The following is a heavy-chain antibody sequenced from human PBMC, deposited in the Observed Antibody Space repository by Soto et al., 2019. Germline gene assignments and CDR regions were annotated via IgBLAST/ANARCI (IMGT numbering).Heavy chain of an antibody. CDR3: ARGRITMVRGGWFDP. CDR1: GGSFSGYY. J-gene: IGHJ5*02. CDR2: INHSGST. V-gene: IGHV4-34*01. Sequence: QVQLQQWGAGLLKPSETLSLTCAVYGGSFSGYYWSWIHQPPGKGLEWIGEINHSGSTNYNPSLKSRVTISVDTSKNQFSLKLSSVTAADTAVYYCARGRITMVRGGWFDPWGQGTLVTVSS. D-gene: IGHD3-10*01.